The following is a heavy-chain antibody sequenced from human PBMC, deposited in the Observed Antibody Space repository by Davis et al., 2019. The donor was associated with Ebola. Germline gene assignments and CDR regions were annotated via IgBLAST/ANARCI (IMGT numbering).Heavy chain of an antibody. Sequence: PGGSLRLSCAASGFTFSSYRMNWVRQAQGKGLEWVSSISSSSTYIYDADSVKGRFTISRDNAKNSLYLQMNSLRAEDTAVYYCASSDSSDRFELDFDYWGQGTLVTVSS. D-gene: IGHD3-22*01. CDR3: ASSDSSDRFELDFDY. V-gene: IGHV3-21*01. CDR2: ISSSSTYI. CDR1: GFTFSSYR. J-gene: IGHJ4*02.